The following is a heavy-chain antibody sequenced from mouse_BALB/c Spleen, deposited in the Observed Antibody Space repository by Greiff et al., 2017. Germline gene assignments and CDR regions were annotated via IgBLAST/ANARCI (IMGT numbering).Heavy chain of an antibody. V-gene: IGHV1-62-2*01. CDR3: ARHEEGIYYDYDGWFAY. CDR2: FYPGSGSI. CDR1: GYTFTEYI. Sequence: VKLVESGAELVKPGASVKLSCKASGYTFTEYIIHWVKQRSGQGLEWIGWFYPGSGSIKYNEKFKDKATLTADKSSSTVYMELSRLTSEDSAVYFCARHEEGIYYDYDGWFAYWGQGTLVTVSA. J-gene: IGHJ3*01. D-gene: IGHD2-4*01.